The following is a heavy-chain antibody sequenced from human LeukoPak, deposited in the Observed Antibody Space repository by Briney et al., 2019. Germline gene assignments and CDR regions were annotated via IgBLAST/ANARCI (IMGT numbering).Heavy chain of an antibody. CDR2: LIGSSGST. J-gene: IGHJ4*02. V-gene: IGHV3-23*01. Sequence: GGSLRLSCAASGFTSTNYAMNWVRQAPGKGLEWVSVLIGSSGSTDYADSVKGRFTISRDNSKSTVFLQMTSLRAEDTAIYYCAKGAYDYIEIGYFDSWGQGTLVTVSS. D-gene: IGHD5-12*01. CDR1: GFTSTNYA. CDR3: AKGAYDYIEIGYFDS.